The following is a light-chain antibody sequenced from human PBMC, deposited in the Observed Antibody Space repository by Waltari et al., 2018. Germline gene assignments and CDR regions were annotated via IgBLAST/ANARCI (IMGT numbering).Light chain of an antibody. V-gene: IGKV3-11*01. Sequence: EIVLTQSPSALSLSPGERATLSCTASQPFDRFLAWYQQRGGQPPSLLFYDTSNRAPGIPARFAGSGSGKDFTLTITSLEPEDAGVYFCQQRGAGPLTFGPGTTVDV. CDR1: QPFDRF. J-gene: IGKJ3*01. CDR2: DTS. CDR3: QQRGAGPLT.